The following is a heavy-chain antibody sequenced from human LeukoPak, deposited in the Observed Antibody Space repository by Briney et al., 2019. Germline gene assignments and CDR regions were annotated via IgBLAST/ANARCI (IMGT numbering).Heavy chain of an antibody. CDR3: ARVKPLLWFGELLSPENWFDP. CDR1: GGSFSGYY. Sequence: SETLSLTCAVYGGSFSGYYWSWIRQPSGKGLEWIGEINHSGSTNYNPSLKSRVTISVDTSKNQFSLKLSSVTAADTAVYYCARVKPLLWFGELLSPENWFDPWGQGTLVTVSS. CDR2: INHSGST. V-gene: IGHV4-34*01. J-gene: IGHJ5*02. D-gene: IGHD3-10*01.